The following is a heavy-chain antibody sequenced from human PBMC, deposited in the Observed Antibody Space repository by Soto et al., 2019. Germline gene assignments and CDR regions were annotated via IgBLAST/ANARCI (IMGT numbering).Heavy chain of an antibody. CDR1: GFTFSSYS. D-gene: IGHD3-10*01. CDR3: ARDKGKVHFDS. CDR2: ISSSGSTI. Sequence: GGSLRLSCAASGFTFSSYSMNWVLQAPGKGLEWVSYISSSGSTIYYADSVKGRFTISRDNSRNTLYLQMNSLRAEDTAVYYCARDKGKVHFDSWGQGTLVTVSS. J-gene: IGHJ4*02. V-gene: IGHV3-48*01.